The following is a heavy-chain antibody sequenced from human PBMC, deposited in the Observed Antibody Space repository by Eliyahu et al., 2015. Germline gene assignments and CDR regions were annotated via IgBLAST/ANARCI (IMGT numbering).Heavy chain of an antibody. CDR1: GFTFSXYW. Sequence: EVQLVESGGGLXQPGGSLRLFCAASGFTFSXYWXXXVRPAPGKGLEXVSSISGTGSYIYYADSVKGRFTISRDNAKNSLYLQMNSLRAEDTAVYYCATAGRSRAFHSGYDPGTNDYWGPGTLVTVSS. D-gene: IGHD5-12*01. CDR2: ISGTGSYI. CDR3: ATAGRSRAFHSGYDPGTNDY. J-gene: IGHJ4*02. V-gene: IGHV3-21*01.